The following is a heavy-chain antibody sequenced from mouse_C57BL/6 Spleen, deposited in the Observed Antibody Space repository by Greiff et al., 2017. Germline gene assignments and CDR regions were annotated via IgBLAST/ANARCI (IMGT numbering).Heavy chain of an antibody. Sequence: EVQLMASEGGLVHPGRSMKLSCTASGFTFSDYYMAWVRQVPEKGLEWVANINYDGSSTYYLDSLKTRFISSRDKEKKILYLLMSKLKAEDTAAYYCARDWYYFDYWGQGTMLTVSA. J-gene: IGHJ2*01. CDR1: GFTFSDYY. V-gene: IGHV5-16*01. CDR2: INYDGSST. CDR3: ARDWYYFDY.